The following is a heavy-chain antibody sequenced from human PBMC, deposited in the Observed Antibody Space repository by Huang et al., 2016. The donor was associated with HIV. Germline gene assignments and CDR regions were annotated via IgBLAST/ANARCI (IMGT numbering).Heavy chain of an antibody. Sequence: QILLIESGGGVVQPGRSLRLSCAASGFTFSSYGMHWVRRAPGKGLEWVAVISYDEDNKYYADSVRGRFTISRDNSKNTLYLQMNSLRIEDTAVYYCARAPIRFLAWLLNFDYWGQGALVTVSS. CDR3: ARAPIRFLAWLLNFDY. D-gene: IGHD3-3*01. CDR1: GFTFSSYG. V-gene: IGHV3-30*03. CDR2: ISYDEDNK. J-gene: IGHJ4*02.